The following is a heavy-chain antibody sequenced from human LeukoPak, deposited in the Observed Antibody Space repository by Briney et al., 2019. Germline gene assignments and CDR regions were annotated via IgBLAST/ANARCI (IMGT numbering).Heavy chain of an antibody. Sequence: ASVKVSCKASGYTFTGYYMHWVRQAPGQGLEWMGWMNPNSGNTGYAQKFQGRVTMTRNTSISTAYMELSSLRSEDTAVYYCARELSVGAFAFGYWGQGTLVTVSS. D-gene: IGHD3-16*01. CDR3: ARELSVGAFAFGY. J-gene: IGHJ4*02. CDR2: MNPNSGNT. CDR1: GYTFTGYY. V-gene: IGHV1-8*02.